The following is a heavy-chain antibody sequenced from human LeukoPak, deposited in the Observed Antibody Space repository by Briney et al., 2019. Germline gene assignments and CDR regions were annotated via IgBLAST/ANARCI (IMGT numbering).Heavy chain of an antibody. CDR3: ARSGYIAAGDWYFDL. CDR2: IYYSGST. Sequence: PSETLSLTCTVSGGSISSYYWSWIRQPPGKGLEWIGYIYYSGSTNYNPSLKSRVTISVDTSKNQFSLNLSSVTAADTAVYYCARSGYIAAGDWYFDLWGRGTLVTVSS. V-gene: IGHV4-59*08. D-gene: IGHD6-13*01. J-gene: IGHJ2*01. CDR1: GGSISSYY.